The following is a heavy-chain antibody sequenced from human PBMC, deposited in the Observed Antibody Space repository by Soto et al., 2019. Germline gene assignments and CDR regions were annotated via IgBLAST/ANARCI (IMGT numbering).Heavy chain of an antibody. D-gene: IGHD2-8*01. Sequence: ASETLSLTWTVSGGYVRSGSYYWSWIRQPRGKGLEWIGYIYYSGSTNYNPSLKSRVTISLDTSMNQFSLKLSSVTAADTALYYCARGGYAILQFYPWGQGTLVTVSS. CDR1: GGYVRSGSYY. CDR2: IYYSGST. V-gene: IGHV4-61*01. J-gene: IGHJ5*02. CDR3: ARGGYAILQFYP.